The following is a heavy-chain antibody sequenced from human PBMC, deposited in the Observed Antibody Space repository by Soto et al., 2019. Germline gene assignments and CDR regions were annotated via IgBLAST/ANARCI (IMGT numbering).Heavy chain of an antibody. V-gene: IGHV4-39*01. Sequence: SETLSLTCTVSGGSISSSSYYWVWIRHPPGKGLEWIGSIYYSGSTYYNPSLKSRVTISVDTSKNQFSLKLSSVTAADTAVYYCASQSSTMVRGVIVVWFDPWGQGTLVIVSS. J-gene: IGHJ5*02. CDR2: IYYSGST. CDR3: ASQSSTMVRGVIVVWFDP. D-gene: IGHD3-10*01. CDR1: GGSISSSSYY.